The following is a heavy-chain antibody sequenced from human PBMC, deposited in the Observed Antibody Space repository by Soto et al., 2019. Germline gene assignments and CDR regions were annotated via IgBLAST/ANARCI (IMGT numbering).Heavy chain of an antibody. D-gene: IGHD2-2*01. CDR1: GFTFSDHF. J-gene: IGHJ4*02. CDR3: ARGGRNHPSLNIDY. CDR2: ISMKSRTT. V-gene: IGHV3-11*06. Sequence: QVELVESGGGLVKPGGSLRLSCAASGFTFSDHFMTWIRQSPGKGLEWVSYISMKSRTTNYADSVNGRFTISRDNAKNSLFLQRDNVRVEDTAVYYCARGGRNHPSLNIDYWGQGTLVTVSS.